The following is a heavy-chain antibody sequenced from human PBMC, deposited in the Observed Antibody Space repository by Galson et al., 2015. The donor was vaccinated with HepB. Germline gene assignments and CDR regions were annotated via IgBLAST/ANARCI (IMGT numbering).Heavy chain of an antibody. J-gene: IGHJ4*02. CDR3: ARDRLYDSSGYYYGPHDY. Sequence: SLRLSCLASGFTFSSYDMHWVRQAPGKGLEWVSAIGTAGDPYYPGSVKGRFTISRDNAKNSLYLQMNSLRAEDTAVYYCARDRLYDSSGYYYGPHDYWGQGTLVTVSS. V-gene: IGHV3-13*05. D-gene: IGHD3-22*01. CDR1: GFTFSSYD. CDR2: IGTAGDP.